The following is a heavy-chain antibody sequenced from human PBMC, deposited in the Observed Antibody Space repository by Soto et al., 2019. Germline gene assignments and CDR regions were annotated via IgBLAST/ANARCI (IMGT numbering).Heavy chain of an antibody. CDR1: GFTFSSYG. J-gene: IGHJ4*02. Sequence: GGSLRLSCAASGFTFSSYGMHWVRQAPGKGLEWVAVISYDGSNKYYADSVKGRFTISRDNSKNTLYLQMNSLRAEDTAVYYCAKDHPAWYSGSYYFDYWGQGTLVTVSS. V-gene: IGHV3-30*18. D-gene: IGHD1-26*01. CDR2: ISYDGSNK. CDR3: AKDHPAWYSGSYYFDY.